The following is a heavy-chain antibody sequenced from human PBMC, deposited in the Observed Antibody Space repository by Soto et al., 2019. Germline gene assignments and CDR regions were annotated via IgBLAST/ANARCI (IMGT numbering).Heavy chain of an antibody. CDR2: ISWNSGSI. CDR3: AKDYGGEYSGYGQYYFDY. D-gene: IGHD5-12*01. Sequence: EVQLVESGGGLVQPGRSLRLSCAASGFTFDDYAMHWVRQAPGKGLEWVSGISWNSGSIGYADSVKGRFTISRDNAKNSLYLQMNSLRAEDTALYYCAKDYGGEYSGYGQYYFDYWGQGTLVTVSS. J-gene: IGHJ4*02. V-gene: IGHV3-9*01. CDR1: GFTFDDYA.